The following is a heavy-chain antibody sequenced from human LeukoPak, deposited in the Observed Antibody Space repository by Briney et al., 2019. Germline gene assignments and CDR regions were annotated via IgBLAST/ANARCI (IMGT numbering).Heavy chain of an antibody. D-gene: IGHD1-26*01. J-gene: IGHJ3*02. Sequence: GGSLRLSCAASGFTFSSYWMHWVRQAPGKGLVWVSRIKSDGSRIIYADSVKGRFTISRDNAKNTLYLQMNSLRADDTAVYYCARDNLPVGYTRDALDIWGQGTMVTVSS. CDR3: ARDNLPVGYTRDALDI. V-gene: IGHV3-74*01. CDR1: GFTFSSYW. CDR2: IKSDGSRI.